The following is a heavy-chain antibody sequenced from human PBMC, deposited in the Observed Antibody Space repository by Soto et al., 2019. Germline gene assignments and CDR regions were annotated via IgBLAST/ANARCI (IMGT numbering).Heavy chain of an antibody. J-gene: IGHJ5*02. D-gene: IGHD2-2*01. CDR2: ISYDGSNK. Sequence: GGSLRLSCAASGFTFSSYAMHWVRQAPGKGLEWVAVISYDGSNKYYADSVKGRFTISRDNSKNTLYLQMNSLRAEDTAVYYCARDLGWDIVVVPAANWFDPRGQGTLVTVSS. CDR3: ARDLGWDIVVVPAANWFDP. V-gene: IGHV3-30-3*01. CDR1: GFTFSSYA.